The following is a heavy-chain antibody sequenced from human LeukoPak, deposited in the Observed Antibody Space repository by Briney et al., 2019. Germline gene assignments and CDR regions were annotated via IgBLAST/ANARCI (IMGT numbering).Heavy chain of an antibody. CDR3: ARDQLRWSLPSYWYFDL. J-gene: IGHJ2*01. D-gene: IGHD4-23*01. CDR2: ISAYNGNT. CDR1: GYTFTSYY. V-gene: IGHV1-18*04. Sequence: GASVKVSCKASGYTFTSYYMHWVRQAPGQGLEWMGWISAYNGNTSYAQKLQGRVTMTTDTSTSTAYMELRSLRSDDTAVYYCARDQLRWSLPSYWYFDLWGRGTLVTVSS.